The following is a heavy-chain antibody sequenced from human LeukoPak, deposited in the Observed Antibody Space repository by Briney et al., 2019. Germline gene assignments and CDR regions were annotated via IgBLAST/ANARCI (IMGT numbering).Heavy chain of an antibody. Sequence: GGSLRLSCAASGFTFSSYSINWVRQATGKGLEWVSSITKTSSYIYYADSVKGRFTISRDNAKSSLYLQMNSLRAEDTAVYYCARASSYGYYDYWGQGTLVTVSS. J-gene: IGHJ4*03. CDR1: GFTFSSYS. D-gene: IGHD4-11*01. CDR2: ITKTSSYI. CDR3: ARASSYGYYDY. V-gene: IGHV3-21*01.